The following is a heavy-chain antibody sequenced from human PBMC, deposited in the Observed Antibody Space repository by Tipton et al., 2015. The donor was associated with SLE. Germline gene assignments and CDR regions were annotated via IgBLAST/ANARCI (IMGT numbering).Heavy chain of an antibody. CDR2: INYSGST. CDR3: ARLEGDGYKWYFDY. D-gene: IGHD5-24*01. V-gene: IGHV4-59*08. CDR1: GGSIRSDY. Sequence: TLSLTCTVSGGSIRSDYWNWIRQPPGKGLEWIGYINYSGSTNYNPSLKSRVTISVDTSKNQFSLKLSLVTAADTAVYYCARLEGDGYKWYFDYWGQGTLVTVST. J-gene: IGHJ4*02.